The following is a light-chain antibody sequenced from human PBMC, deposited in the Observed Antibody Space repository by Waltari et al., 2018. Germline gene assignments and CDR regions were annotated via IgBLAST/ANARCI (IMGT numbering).Light chain of an antibody. V-gene: IGLV8-61*01. Sequence: WSHQTPGQAHRTIVYEVCIRASGVPDRFSCSMLGNKAALTITGAQAEDESDYYCVLYLGSGIWVFGGGTKLTVL. CDR3: VLYLGSGIWV. J-gene: IGLJ3*02. CDR2: EVC.